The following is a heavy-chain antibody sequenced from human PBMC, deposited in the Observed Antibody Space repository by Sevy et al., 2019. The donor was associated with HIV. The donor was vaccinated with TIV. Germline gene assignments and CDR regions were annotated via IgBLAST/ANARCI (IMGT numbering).Heavy chain of an antibody. V-gene: IGHV3-7*01. CDR3: ARDRWAKYPEDGFDI. J-gene: IGHJ3*02. CDR1: GISFSNYW. CDR2: INQDGSEK. Sequence: GGSLRLSCAASGISFSNYWMSWVRQAPGKGLEWVANINQDGSEKKFVGSVKGRFTISRDNAKNSVYLQMNSLTAEYTAVYYCARDRWAKYPEDGFDIWGQGTMVTVSS.